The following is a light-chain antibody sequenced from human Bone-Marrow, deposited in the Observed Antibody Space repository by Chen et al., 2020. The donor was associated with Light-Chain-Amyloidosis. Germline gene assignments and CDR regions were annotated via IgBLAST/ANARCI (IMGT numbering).Light chain of an antibody. CDR2: DVN. J-gene: IGLJ2*01. V-gene: IGLV2-14*03. CDR3: SSYTSSRTLI. CDR1: SSDVGGYNS. Sequence: QSALTQPASVSGSSRKLIPIARTGTSSDVGGYNSVSWYQHDPGRAPTLIIFDVNRRPSGISNRFSGAKSGNTASLTISGLQAEDETDYYCSSYTSSRTLIFGGGTKLTVL.